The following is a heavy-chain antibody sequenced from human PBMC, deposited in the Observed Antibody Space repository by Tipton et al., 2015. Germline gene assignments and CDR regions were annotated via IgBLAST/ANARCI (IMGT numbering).Heavy chain of an antibody. CDR2: IKPDGSES. J-gene: IGHJ4*02. V-gene: IGHV3-7*03. CDR3: AKAPVEYGHYVSGWDH. Sequence: SLRLSCVASGFTFSNYWMTWVRQAPGKGLEWVANIKPDGSESYYLDSVKGRFTISRDNAKNTLYLQVNSLRAEDTAVYYCAKAPVEYGHYVSGWDHWGQGSLVTVST. CDR1: GFTFSNYW. D-gene: IGHD4-17*01.